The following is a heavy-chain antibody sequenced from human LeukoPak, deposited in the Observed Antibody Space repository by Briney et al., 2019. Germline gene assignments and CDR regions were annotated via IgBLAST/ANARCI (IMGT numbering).Heavy chain of an antibody. J-gene: IGHJ4*02. V-gene: IGHV3-33*06. CDR2: IWYDGGNK. CDR3: AKEAIAVAGSQPFDY. CDR1: GFTFSSYG. Sequence: GGSLRLSCAASGFTFSSYGMHWVRQAPGKGLEWVSVIWYDGGNKYYADSVKGRFTISRDNSKNTLYLQMDSLRAEDTAVYYCAKEAIAVAGSQPFDYWGQGTLVTVSS. D-gene: IGHD6-19*01.